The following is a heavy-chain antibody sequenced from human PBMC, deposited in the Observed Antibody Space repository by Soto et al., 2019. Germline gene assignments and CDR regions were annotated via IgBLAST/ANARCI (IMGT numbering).Heavy chain of an antibody. CDR1: GYSFTSYW. CDR2: IDPSDSYT. V-gene: IGHV5-10-1*01. Sequence: GESLKLCCKGSGYSFTSYWISWVRQMPGKGREWMGRIDPSDSYTNYSPSFQGHVTISADKSISTAYLQWSSLKASDTAMYYCEIQTTYYYGSGSYSYPPNPPFDYWGQGTLVTVSS. D-gene: IGHD3-10*01. J-gene: IGHJ4*02. CDR3: EIQTTYYYGSGSYSYPPNPPFDY.